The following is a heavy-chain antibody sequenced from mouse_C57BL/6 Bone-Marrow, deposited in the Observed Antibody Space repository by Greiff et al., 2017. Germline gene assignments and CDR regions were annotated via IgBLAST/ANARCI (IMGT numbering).Heavy chain of an antibody. CDR1: GFTFSSYG. J-gene: IGHJ4*01. D-gene: IGHD1-1*01. V-gene: IGHV5-6*01. Sequence: EVQRVESGGDLVKPGGSLKLSCAASGFTFSSYGMSWVRQTPDKRLEWVATISSGGSYTYYPDSVKGRFTISRDNAKNTLYLQMSRLKSEDTAMYYCARLTAVVDAMDYWGQGTSVTVAS. CDR2: ISSGGSYT. CDR3: ARLTAVVDAMDY.